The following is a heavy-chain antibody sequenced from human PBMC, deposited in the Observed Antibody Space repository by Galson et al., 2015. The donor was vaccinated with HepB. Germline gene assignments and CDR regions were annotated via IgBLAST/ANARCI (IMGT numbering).Heavy chain of an antibody. V-gene: IGHV3-53*04. Sequence: SLRLSCAASGFTVSSNYMSWVRQAPGKGLEWVSVIYSGGNTYYADSVKGRFTISRHNSKNTLYLQMNSLRPEDTAVCYCARSSGWFFFDFWGQGTLVTVSS. CDR1: GFTVSSNY. CDR2: IYSGGNT. CDR3: ARSSGWFFFDF. J-gene: IGHJ4*02. D-gene: IGHD6-19*01.